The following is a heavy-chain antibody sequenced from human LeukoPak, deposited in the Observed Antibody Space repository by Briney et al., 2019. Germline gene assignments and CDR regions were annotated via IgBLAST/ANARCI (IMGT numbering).Heavy chain of an antibody. J-gene: IGHJ4*02. Sequence: GASVKVSCKASGGTFSSYAISWVRQAPGQGLEWIGGIIPIFGTANYAQKFQGRVTITADESTSTAYMELSSLRSEDTAVYYCARRDKYYFDYWGQGTLVTVSS. CDR1: GGTFSSYA. V-gene: IGHV1-69*13. D-gene: IGHD2-15*01. CDR2: IIPIFGTA. CDR3: ARRDKYYFDY.